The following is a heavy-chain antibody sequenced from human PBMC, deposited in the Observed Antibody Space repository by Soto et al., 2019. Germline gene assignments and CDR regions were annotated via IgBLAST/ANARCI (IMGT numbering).Heavy chain of an antibody. J-gene: IGHJ4*02. V-gene: IGHV3-23*01. CDR1: GFTFSSYA. CDR3: TTSPYSSSWYVAY. Sequence: EVQLLESGGGLVQPGGSLRLSCAASGFTFSSYAMSWVRQAPGKGLEWVSGISRSGNSTYYADSVKGRFTISRDNSKNALYLQMNSLRADDTAVYYCTTSPYSSSWYVAYWGQGTLVTVSS. CDR2: ISRSGNST. D-gene: IGHD6-13*01.